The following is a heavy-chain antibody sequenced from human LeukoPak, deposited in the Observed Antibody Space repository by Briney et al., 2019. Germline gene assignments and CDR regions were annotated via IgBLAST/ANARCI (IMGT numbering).Heavy chain of an antibody. V-gene: IGHV3-30*02. CDR1: GFTFSSYG. CDR3: ARGGPLGDTNRFDF. J-gene: IGHJ4*02. Sequence: GGSLRLSCVASGFTFSSYGIHWVRQAPGKGLEWVAFIRYDGSNKCYADSVKGRFTISRDNSQNTVDLQMDSLRAEDTAVYYCARGGPLGDTNRFDFWGQGILVTVSS. CDR2: IRYDGSNK. D-gene: IGHD1-14*01.